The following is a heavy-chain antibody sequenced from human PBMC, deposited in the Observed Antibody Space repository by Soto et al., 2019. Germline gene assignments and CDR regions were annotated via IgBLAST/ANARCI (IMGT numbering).Heavy chain of an antibody. Sequence: QVQLVESGGGVVQPGRSLRLSCAASGFTFSSYGMHWVRQAPGKGLEWVAVIWYDGSNKYYADSVKGRFTISRDNSKNTLYLQMNSLRAEDTAVYYCARDQYCSSTSCYAPYWFDPWGQGTLVTVSS. CDR2: IWYDGSNK. CDR1: GFTFSSYG. V-gene: IGHV3-33*01. D-gene: IGHD2-2*01. J-gene: IGHJ5*02. CDR3: ARDQYCSSTSCYAPYWFDP.